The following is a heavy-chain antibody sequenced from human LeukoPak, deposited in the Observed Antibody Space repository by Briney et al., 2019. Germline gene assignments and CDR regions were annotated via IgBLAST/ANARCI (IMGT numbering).Heavy chain of an antibody. Sequence: GASAKVSCKASGYTFTSYDINWVRQATGQGLEWMGWMNPNSGNTGYAQKFRGRVTMTRNTSISTAYMELSSLRSEDTAVYYCARGEVAALLDAFDIWGQGTMVTVSS. D-gene: IGHD2-15*01. CDR1: GYTFTSYD. V-gene: IGHV1-8*01. CDR2: MNPNSGNT. CDR3: ARGEVAALLDAFDI. J-gene: IGHJ3*02.